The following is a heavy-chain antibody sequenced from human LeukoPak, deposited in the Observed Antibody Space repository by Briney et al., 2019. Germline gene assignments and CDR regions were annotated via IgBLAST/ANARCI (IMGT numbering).Heavy chain of an antibody. CDR2: IIPIFGTA. D-gene: IGHD6-6*01. V-gene: IGHV1-69*13. J-gene: IGHJ3*02. CDR3: ARGPIAARSAFDI. CDR1: GDTFSSYA. Sequence: SLKISCKTSGDTFSSYAISWVRHAPGQGLEWMGGIIPIFGTANYAQKFQGRVTITADESTSTAYMELSSLRSEDTAVYYCARGPIAARSAFDIWGEGTMVTVSS.